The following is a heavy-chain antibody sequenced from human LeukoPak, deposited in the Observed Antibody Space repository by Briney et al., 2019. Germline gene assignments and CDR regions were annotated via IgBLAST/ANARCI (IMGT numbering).Heavy chain of an antibody. J-gene: IGHJ4*02. D-gene: IGHD3-22*01. CDR1: GGSISSYY. V-gene: IGHV4-59*01. CDR2: IYYSGST. CDR3: ARALDYYDSSGYSRVFDY. Sequence: SETLSLTCTVSGGSISSYYWSWIRQPPGKGLEWIGYIYYSGSTNYNPSLKSRVTISVDTSKNQFSLKLSSVTAADTAVYYCARALDYYDSSGYSRVFDYWAREPWSPSPQ.